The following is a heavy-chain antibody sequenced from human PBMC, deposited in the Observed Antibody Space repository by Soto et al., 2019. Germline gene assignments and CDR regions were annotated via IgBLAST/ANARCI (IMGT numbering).Heavy chain of an antibody. J-gene: IGHJ3*01. D-gene: IGHD3-16*02. CDR3: ASMSKGLGELSLPPSLLGVRPRTADDTFDF. CDR1: GYTFTSYY. Sequence: ASVKVSCKASGYTFTSYYMHWVRQAPGQGLEWMGIINPSGGSTSYAQKFQGRVTMTRDTSTSTVYMELSSLRSEDTAVYYCASMSKGLGELSLPPSLLGVRPRTADDTFDFWGKGTMVTVSS. CDR2: INPSGGST. V-gene: IGHV1-46*03.